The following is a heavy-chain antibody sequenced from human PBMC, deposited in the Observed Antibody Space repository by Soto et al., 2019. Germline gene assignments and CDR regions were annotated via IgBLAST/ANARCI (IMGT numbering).Heavy chain of an antibody. D-gene: IGHD3-3*01. CDR2: IIPIFGTA. V-gene: IGHV1-69*13. CDR1: GGTFSSYA. J-gene: IGHJ6*02. Sequence: GVSVKVSCKASGGTFSSYAISWVRQAPGQGLEWMGGIIPIFGTANYAQKFQGRVTITADESTSTAYMELSSLRSEDTAVYYCARDYDFWSGYGPNGMDVWGQGTTVTVSS. CDR3: ARDYDFWSGYGPNGMDV.